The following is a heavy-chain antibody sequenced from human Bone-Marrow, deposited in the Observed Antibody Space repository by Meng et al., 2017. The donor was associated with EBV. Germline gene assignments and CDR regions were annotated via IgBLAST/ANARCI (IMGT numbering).Heavy chain of an antibody. CDR3: ASESGRGYTPDY. Sequence: QGQLFQLAGEGKTPGSSVKVSCKTSGRPFRNYAISWVRQAPGQGLEWLGGFLPTLGAPNYAQKFHGRVSITADESTSTHYMDLSSLRSEDTAMYYCASESGRGYTPDYWGQGTLVTVSS. V-gene: IGHV1-69*01. CDR1: GRPFRNYA. J-gene: IGHJ4*02. D-gene: IGHD3-10*01. CDR2: FLPTLGAP.